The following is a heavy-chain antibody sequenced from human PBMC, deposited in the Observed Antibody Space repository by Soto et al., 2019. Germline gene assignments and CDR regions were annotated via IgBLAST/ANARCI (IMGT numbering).Heavy chain of an antibody. CDR3: AREGLYSSTFDY. V-gene: IGHV4-31*03. CDR2: IYYSGST. D-gene: IGHD2-2*01. CDR1: GGSISSGGYY. J-gene: IGHJ4*02. Sequence: TLSLTCTVSGGSISSGGYYWSWIRQHPGKGLEWIGYIYYSGSTYYNPSLKSRVTISVDTSKNQFSLKLSSVTAADTAVYYCAREGLYSSTFDYWGQGTLVTVSS.